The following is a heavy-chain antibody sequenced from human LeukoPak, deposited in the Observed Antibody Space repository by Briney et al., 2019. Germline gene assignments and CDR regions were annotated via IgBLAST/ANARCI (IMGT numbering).Heavy chain of an antibody. CDR3: ARAKGAFDI. Sequence: GRSLRLSCAASGLTFTSYGMHWVRQAPGKGLVWVSRINSDGSSTSYADSVKGRFTISRDNAKNTLYLQMNSLRAEDTAVYYCARAKGAFDIWGQGTMVTVSS. CDR1: GLTFTSYG. J-gene: IGHJ3*02. CDR2: INSDGSST. V-gene: IGHV3-74*01.